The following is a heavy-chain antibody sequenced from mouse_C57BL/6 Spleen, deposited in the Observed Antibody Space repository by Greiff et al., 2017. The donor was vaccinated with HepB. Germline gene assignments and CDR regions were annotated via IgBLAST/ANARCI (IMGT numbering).Heavy chain of an antibody. CDR3: ARGRRPLDY. Sequence: EVKLMESGGGLVKPGGSLKLSCAASGFTFSDYGMHWVRQAPEKGLEWVAYISSGSSTIYYADTVKGRFTISRDNAKNTLFLQMTSLRSEDTAMYYCARGRRPLDYWGQGTTLTVSS. J-gene: IGHJ2*01. CDR1: GFTFSDYG. V-gene: IGHV5-17*01. CDR2: ISSGSSTI.